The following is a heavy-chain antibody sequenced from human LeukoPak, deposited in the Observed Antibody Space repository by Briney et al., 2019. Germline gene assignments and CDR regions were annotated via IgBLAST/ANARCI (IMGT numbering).Heavy chain of an antibody. Sequence: ASVKVSCKASGYNFTDYYIHWVRQAPGQGLEWMGWINPKSGGTNYAQNFQGRVTMTRDTSISTAYMELSSLKSDDTAVYYCARDRNSGSSLDIWGQGTMLTVSS. CDR1: GYNFTDYY. CDR3: ARDRNSGSSLDI. J-gene: IGHJ3*02. D-gene: IGHD6-6*01. V-gene: IGHV1-2*02. CDR2: INPKSGGT.